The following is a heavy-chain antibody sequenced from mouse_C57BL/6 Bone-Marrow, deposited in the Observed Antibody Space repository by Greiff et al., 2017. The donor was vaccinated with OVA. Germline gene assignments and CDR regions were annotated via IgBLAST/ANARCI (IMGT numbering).Heavy chain of an antibody. CDR2: ISNLAYSI. D-gene: IGHD2-1*01. V-gene: IGHV5-15*01. Sequence: EVQGVESGGGLVQPGGSLKLSCAASGFTFSDYGMAWVRQAPRKGPEWVAFISNLAYSIYYADTVTGRFTISRENAKNTLYLEMSSLRSEDTAMYYCARGNPSFAYWGQGTLVTVSA. CDR3: ARGNPSFAY. J-gene: IGHJ3*01. CDR1: GFTFSDYG.